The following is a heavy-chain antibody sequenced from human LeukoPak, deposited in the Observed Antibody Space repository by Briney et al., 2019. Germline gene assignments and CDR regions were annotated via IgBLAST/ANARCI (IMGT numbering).Heavy chain of an antibody. CDR3: ARVPLNYGDYRYFDY. Sequence: PSQTLSLTCTVSGGSISSSNYYWSWIRQHPGKGLEWIGYIYYSGSTYYSPSLKSRVTISLDTSKNQLSLILSSVTAADTAVYYCARVPLNYGDYRYFDYWGQGTLVPVSS. CDR1: GGSISSSNYY. J-gene: IGHJ4*02. D-gene: IGHD4-17*01. V-gene: IGHV4-31*03. CDR2: IYYSGST.